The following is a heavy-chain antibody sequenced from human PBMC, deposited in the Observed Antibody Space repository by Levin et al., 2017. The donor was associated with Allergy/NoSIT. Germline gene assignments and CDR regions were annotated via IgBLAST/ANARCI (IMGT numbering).Heavy chain of an antibody. CDR2: IDTGGDT. Sequence: RGESLKISCAASGFTFSTYDMHWVRQATGKGLEWVSGIDTGGDTYYPDSVKGRFTISREDAKNSLYLQMNSLRAGDTAVYYCARNHRSAFDIWGQGTMVTVSS. J-gene: IGHJ3*02. V-gene: IGHV3-13*04. CDR1: GFTFSTYD. CDR3: ARNHRSAFDI.